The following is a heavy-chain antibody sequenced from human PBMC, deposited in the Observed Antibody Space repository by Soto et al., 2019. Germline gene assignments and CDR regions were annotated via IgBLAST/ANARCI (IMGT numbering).Heavy chain of an antibody. CDR3: ARGRSSLYCGGDCYPFDY. D-gene: IGHD2-21*02. CDR1: GFTFSSYG. CDR2: IWYDGSNK. V-gene: IGHV3-33*01. J-gene: IGHJ4*02. Sequence: QVQLVESGGGVVQPGRSLRLSCAASGFTFSSYGMHWVRQAPGKGLEWVAVIWYDGSNKYYADSVKGRFTISRDNSKNTLYLQKNSLRAEDTAVYYCARGRSSLYCGGDCYPFDYWGQGTLVTVSS.